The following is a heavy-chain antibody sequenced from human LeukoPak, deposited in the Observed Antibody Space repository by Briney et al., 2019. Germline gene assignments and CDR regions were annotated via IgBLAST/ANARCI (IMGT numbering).Heavy chain of an antibody. CDR2: ISSSGSTI. Sequence: PSETLSLTCAVYGGSFSGYYWSWIRQAPGKGLEWVSYISSSGSTIYYADSVNGRFTISRDNAKNSMYLQMNRLRAEDTAGYYCARGEDYDYWSGYSVYWGQGTLVTVSS. V-gene: IGHV3-11*01. CDR1: GGSFSGYY. J-gene: IGHJ4*02. D-gene: IGHD3-3*01. CDR3: ARGEDYDYWSGYSVY.